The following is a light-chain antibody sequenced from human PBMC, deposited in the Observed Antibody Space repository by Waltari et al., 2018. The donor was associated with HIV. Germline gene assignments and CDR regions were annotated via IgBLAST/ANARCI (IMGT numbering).Light chain of an antibody. V-gene: IGKV4-1*01. CDR1: QSIFYSSRNANY. CDR2: WAS. Sequence: DIVMTQSPHSLALSLRERATINCKSSQSIFYSSRNANYLAWYQQKPGQSPNLLIYWASSRASGVPDRFSGSGSRTDFTLSISSLQSEDVAVYFCQQYYSTPPTFGQGTRVEIK. CDR3: QQYYSTPPT. J-gene: IGKJ1*01.